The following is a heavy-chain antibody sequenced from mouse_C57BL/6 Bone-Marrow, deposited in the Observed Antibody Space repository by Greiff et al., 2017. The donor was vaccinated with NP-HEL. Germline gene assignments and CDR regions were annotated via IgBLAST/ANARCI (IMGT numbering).Heavy chain of an antibody. CDR3: ARGYYGSSLYAMDY. CDR2: ISNLAYSI. V-gene: IGHV5-15*04. D-gene: IGHD1-1*01. J-gene: IGHJ4*01. CDR1: GFTFSDYG. Sequence: DVKLVESGGGLVQPGGSLKLSCAASGFTFSDYGMAWVRQAPRKGPEWVAFISNLAYSIYYADTVTGRFTISRENAKNTLYLEMSSLRSEDTAMYYCARGYYGSSLYAMDYWGQGTSVTVSS.